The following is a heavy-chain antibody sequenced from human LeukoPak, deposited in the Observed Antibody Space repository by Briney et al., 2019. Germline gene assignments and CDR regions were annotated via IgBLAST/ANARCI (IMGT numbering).Heavy chain of an antibody. D-gene: IGHD3-22*01. J-gene: IGHJ4*02. Sequence: SETLSLTCTVSGGSISSSSYYWGWIRQPPGKGREWIGSIYYSGSTHYKPSCKSRVTISVDTSKNQFSLNLSSVTAADTAVYYCARPVGWNYYDSSGYLDYWGQGTLVTVSS. CDR3: ARPVGWNYYDSSGYLDY. V-gene: IGHV4-39*01. CDR1: GGSISSSSYY. CDR2: IYYSGST.